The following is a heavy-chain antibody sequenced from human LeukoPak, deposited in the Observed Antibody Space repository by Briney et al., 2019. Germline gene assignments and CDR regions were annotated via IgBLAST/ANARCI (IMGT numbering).Heavy chain of an antibody. Sequence: GGSLRLSCAASAFIFSSYWMNWVRQAPGEGLEWVASINQDGSEKFYVDSVKGRFTISRDNAKYSLYLQMNSLRAEDTAVYYCARANYNDWGLFDYWGQGTLVTVSS. V-gene: IGHV3-7*01. CDR1: AFIFSSYW. J-gene: IGHJ4*02. CDR2: INQDGSEK. D-gene: IGHD3-10*01. CDR3: ARANYNDWGLFDY.